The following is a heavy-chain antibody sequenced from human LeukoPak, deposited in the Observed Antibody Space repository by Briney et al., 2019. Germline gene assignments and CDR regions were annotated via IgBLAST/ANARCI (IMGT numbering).Heavy chain of an antibody. Sequence: EGSLRLSCAASGFTFSTYSMNWVRQAPGKGLEWVSSISSGSSYIYYADSVKGRFTISRDNAKNSLYLQMTSLRAEDTAVYYCARAGASGSYWVGYNWFDPWGQGTLVTVSS. CDR1: GFTFSTYS. V-gene: IGHV3-21*01. CDR3: ARAGASGSYWVGYNWFDP. CDR2: ISSGSSYI. D-gene: IGHD1-26*01. J-gene: IGHJ5*02.